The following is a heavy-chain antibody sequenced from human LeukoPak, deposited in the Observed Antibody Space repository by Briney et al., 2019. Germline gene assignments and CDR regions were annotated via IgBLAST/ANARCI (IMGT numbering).Heavy chain of an antibody. Sequence: SETLSLTCTVSGGSISSYYWSWIRQPAGKGLEWIGRIYTSGSTNYNPSLKSRVTMSVDMSKNQFSLILSSVTAADTAVYYCARGYSGSYYDAFDFWGQGTMVTVSS. D-gene: IGHD1-26*01. CDR1: GGSISSYY. CDR2: IYTSGST. V-gene: IGHV4-4*07. CDR3: ARGYSGSYYDAFDF. J-gene: IGHJ3*01.